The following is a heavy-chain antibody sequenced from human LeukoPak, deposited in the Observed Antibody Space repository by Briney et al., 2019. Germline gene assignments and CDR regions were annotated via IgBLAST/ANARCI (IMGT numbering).Heavy chain of an antibody. CDR2: ISGSGGST. CDR1: GFTFSSYA. CDR3: AKDRDIVVVPAYYY. V-gene: IGHV3-23*01. J-gene: IGHJ4*02. Sequence: GGSLRLPCAASGFTFSSYAMSWVRQAPGKGLEWVSAISGSGGSTYYADSVKGRFTISRDNSKNTLYLQMNSLRAEDTAVYYCAKDRDIVVVPAYYYWGQGTLVTVSS. D-gene: IGHD2-2*01.